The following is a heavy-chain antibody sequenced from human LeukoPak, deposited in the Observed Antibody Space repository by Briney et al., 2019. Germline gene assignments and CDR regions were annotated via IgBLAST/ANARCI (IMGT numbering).Heavy chain of an antibody. CDR3: ARAAKQLVDY. V-gene: IGHV1-69*02. D-gene: IGHD6-13*01. J-gene: IGHJ4*02. CDR2: IIPILGIA. CDR1: GGTFSSYS. Sequence: ASVKVSCKASGGTFSSYSISWVRQAPGQGLEWMGRIIPILGIANYAQKFQGRVTITADKSTSTAYMELSSLRSEDTAVYYCARAAKQLVDYWDQGTLVTVSS.